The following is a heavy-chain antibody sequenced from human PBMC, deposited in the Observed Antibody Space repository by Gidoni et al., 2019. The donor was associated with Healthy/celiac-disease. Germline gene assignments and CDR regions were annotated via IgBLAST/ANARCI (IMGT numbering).Heavy chain of an antibody. Sequence: QVQLQESGPGLVKPSGTLSLTCAVSGGSISSSNWWSWVRQPPGKGLEWIGEIYHSGSTNYNPSLKSRVTISVDKSKNQFSLKLSSVTAADTAVYYCARDSWEYCSSTSCYAFDIWGQGTMVTVSS. V-gene: IGHV4-4*02. D-gene: IGHD2-2*01. CDR1: GGSISSSNW. J-gene: IGHJ3*02. CDR2: IYHSGST. CDR3: ARDSWEYCSSTSCYAFDI.